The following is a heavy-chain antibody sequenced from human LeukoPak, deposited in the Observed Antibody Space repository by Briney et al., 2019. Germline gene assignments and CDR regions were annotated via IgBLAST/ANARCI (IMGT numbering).Heavy chain of an antibody. D-gene: IGHD2-15*01. CDR2: IKSEADGGTI. CDR1: GFTFSKAW. Sequence: GGSLRLSCAASGFTFSKAWVSWVRQAPGKGLEWVGRIKSEADGGTIDYAAPVKGRFAISRDDSKNTVFLQMNGLKVEDSAVYYCTTWSAAYRARWGQGTLVTVSS. J-gene: IGHJ4*02. V-gene: IGHV3-15*01. CDR3: TTWSAAYRAR.